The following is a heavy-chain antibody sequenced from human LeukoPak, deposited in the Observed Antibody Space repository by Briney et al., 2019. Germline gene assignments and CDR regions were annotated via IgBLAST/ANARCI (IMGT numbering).Heavy chain of an antibody. D-gene: IGHD4-23*01. CDR1: GFTFNSYA. V-gene: IGHV3-23*01. J-gene: IGHJ4*02. CDR2: IVGDTVT. CDR3: AKGSAQWELYDY. Sequence: PGRSLRLSCAASGFTFNSYAMSWVRQAPGKGLEWVSAIVGDTVTFYTDSVKGRFTISRDNSKNTLYLQMNGLRAEDTAIYYCAKGSAQWELYDYWGQGTLVTVSS.